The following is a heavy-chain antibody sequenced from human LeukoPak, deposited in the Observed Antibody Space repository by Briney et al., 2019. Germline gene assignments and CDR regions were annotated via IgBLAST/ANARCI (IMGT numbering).Heavy chain of an antibody. J-gene: IGHJ4*02. CDR2: IWYDGSNK. D-gene: IGHD5-18*01. CDR3: AAATYGYFFDY. V-gene: IGHV3-33*01. CDR1: GFTFSSYG. Sequence: GGSLRLSCAASGFTFSSYGMHWVRQAPGKGLEWVAVIWYDGSNKYYADSVKGRFTISRDNSKNTLYLQMNSLRAEDTAVYYCAAATYGYFFDYWGQGTLVTVSS.